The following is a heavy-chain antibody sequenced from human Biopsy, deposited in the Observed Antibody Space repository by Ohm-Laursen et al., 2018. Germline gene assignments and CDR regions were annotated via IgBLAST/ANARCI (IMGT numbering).Heavy chain of an antibody. CDR2: IFYRGST. Sequence: SETLSLTCTVSGDSVTKYYWGWIRQPPGKGLEWIGSIFYRGSTHYKPSLKSRVNISVDTSKNQFSLKLNSVTAADTAVYYCARGYDTSGYYYVSWGQGTLVTVSS. J-gene: IGHJ5*02. V-gene: IGHV4-39*01. CDR3: ARGYDTSGYYYVS. D-gene: IGHD3-22*01. CDR1: GDSVTKYY.